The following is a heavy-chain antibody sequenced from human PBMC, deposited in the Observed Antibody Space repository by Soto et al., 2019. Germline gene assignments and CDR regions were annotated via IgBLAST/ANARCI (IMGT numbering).Heavy chain of an antibody. Sequence: PGGSLRLSCAASGFTFNNYAMNWVRQAPGKGLEWVATISATGGSTYYADSVKGRFTISRDNSKNTLYLQMNGLRVEDTAVYYCARVDIYYAIRSVYYVFDYWGQGPRSPSPQ. D-gene: IGHD3-3*01. V-gene: IGHV3-23*01. J-gene: IGHJ4*02. CDR3: ARVDIYYAIRSVYYVFDY. CDR2: ISATGGST. CDR1: GFTFNNYA.